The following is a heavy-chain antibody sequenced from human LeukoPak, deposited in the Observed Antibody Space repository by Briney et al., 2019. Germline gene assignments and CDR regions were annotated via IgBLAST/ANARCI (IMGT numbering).Heavy chain of an antibody. CDR2: MNPNSGNT. CDR1: GYTFTSYD. D-gene: IGHD1-14*01. CDR3: ARAKARNDAFDI. J-gene: IGHJ3*02. Sequence: ASVKVSCKASGYTFTSYDINWVLQATGQGLEWMGWMNPNSGNTGYAQKFQGRVTITRNTSISTAYMELSSLRSEDTAVYYCARAKARNDAFDIWGQGTMVTVSS. V-gene: IGHV1-8*03.